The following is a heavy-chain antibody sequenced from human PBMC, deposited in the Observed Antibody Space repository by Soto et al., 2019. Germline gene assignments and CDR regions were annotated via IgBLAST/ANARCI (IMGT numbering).Heavy chain of an antibody. V-gene: IGHV1-8*01. CDR2: MNPNSGNT. D-gene: IGHD3-22*01. CDR1: GYTFTSYD. CDR3: ARLSWYYYDSSGYPTDALDI. J-gene: IGHJ3*02. Sequence: ASVKVSCKASGYTFTSYDINWVRQATGQGLEWMGWMNPNSGNTGYAQKFQGRVTMTRNTSISTAYMELSSLRSEDTAVYYCARLSWYYYDSSGYPTDALDIWGQGTMVTVSS.